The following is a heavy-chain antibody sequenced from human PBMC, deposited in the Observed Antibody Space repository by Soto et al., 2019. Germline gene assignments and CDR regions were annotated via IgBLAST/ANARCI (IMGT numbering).Heavy chain of an antibody. V-gene: IGHV4-34*01. J-gene: IGHJ4*02. Sequence: PSETLSLTCAVYGGSFSGYYWGWIRQPPGKGLEWIGEINHSGSTNYNPSLKSRVTISVDTSKNQFSLKLSSVTAADTAVYYCARESNDSSGYWPPNDYWGQGTLVTVSS. CDR2: INHSGST. D-gene: IGHD3-22*01. CDR3: ARESNDSSGYWPPNDY. CDR1: GGSFSGYY.